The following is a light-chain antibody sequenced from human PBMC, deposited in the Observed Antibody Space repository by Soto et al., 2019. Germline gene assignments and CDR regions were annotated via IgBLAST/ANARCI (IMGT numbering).Light chain of an antibody. Sequence: EKVMTQSPATLSVSPGERATLSCRASQNINNNLAWYQQKPGQAPRLLIYGASTRATGTPPRFSGSGSGTEFTLTISSLQSEDFEVYYCQQYHDWPPWTFGQGTKVEVK. CDR3: QQYHDWPPWT. CDR1: QNINNN. J-gene: IGKJ1*01. V-gene: IGKV3-15*01. CDR2: GAS.